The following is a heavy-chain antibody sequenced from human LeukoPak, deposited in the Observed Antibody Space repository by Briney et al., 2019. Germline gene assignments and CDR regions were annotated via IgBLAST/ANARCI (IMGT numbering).Heavy chain of an antibody. V-gene: IGHV3-48*03. CDR1: GFTFSSYE. Sequence: GGSLRLSCAASGFTFSSYEMNWVRQAPGKGLEWVSYISSSGSIIYYTDSVKGRFTISRDNAKRSLYLQMNSLRAEDSAVYYCARAVRGVIRAFDYWGQGTLVTVSS. CDR3: ARAVRGVIRAFDY. J-gene: IGHJ4*02. CDR2: ISSSGSII. D-gene: IGHD3-10*01.